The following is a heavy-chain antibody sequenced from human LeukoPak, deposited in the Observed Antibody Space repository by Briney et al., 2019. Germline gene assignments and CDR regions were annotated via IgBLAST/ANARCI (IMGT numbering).Heavy chain of an antibody. Sequence: SVKVSCKASGGTFSSYAISWVRQAPGQGLEWMGRIIPIFGIANYAQKFQGRVTITADKSTSTAYMELSSLRSEDTAVYYCASKGYCSGGSCYTDYYNYGMDVWGQGTTVTVSS. V-gene: IGHV1-69*04. J-gene: IGHJ6*02. D-gene: IGHD2-15*01. CDR2: IIPIFGIA. CDR3: ASKGYCSGGSCYTDYYNYGMDV. CDR1: GGTFSSYA.